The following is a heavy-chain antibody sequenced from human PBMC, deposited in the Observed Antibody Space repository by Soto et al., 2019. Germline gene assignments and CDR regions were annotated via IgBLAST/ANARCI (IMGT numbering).Heavy chain of an antibody. D-gene: IGHD5-18*01. V-gene: IGHV1-2*06. CDR3: ARDGNFALRGYSFGFDF. Sequence: QVQLVQSGAEVKKPEASVRVSCEASGYRFATHYIHWVRQAPGLGLEWMGRMNVDTGGTTYAHKFQGRVTMTRDTSIRTAYLEVSSVQSDDTAMYYCARDGNFALRGYSFGFDFWGQGTLVTVSS. J-gene: IGHJ4*02. CDR2: MNVDTGGT. CDR1: GYRFATHY.